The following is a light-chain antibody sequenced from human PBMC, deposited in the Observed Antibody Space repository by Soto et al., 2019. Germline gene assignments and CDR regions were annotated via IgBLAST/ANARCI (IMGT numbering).Light chain of an antibody. Sequence: EIVMTQSPATLSVSPGERATLSCRASQSVSSNLAWYQQKPGQGPRLLISGASTRATGIPARFSGSGSGTEFTLTISSLQSEDFAVYYCQHYSTWLWTFGQGTKVEIK. V-gene: IGKV3-15*01. CDR3: QHYSTWLWT. CDR1: QSVSSN. J-gene: IGKJ1*01. CDR2: GAS.